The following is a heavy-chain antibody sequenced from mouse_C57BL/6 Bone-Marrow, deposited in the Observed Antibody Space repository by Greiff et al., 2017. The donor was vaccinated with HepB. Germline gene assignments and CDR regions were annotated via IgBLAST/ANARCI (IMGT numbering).Heavy chain of an antibody. CDR2: ISYSGST. J-gene: IGHJ1*03. D-gene: IGHD1-1*01. CDR1: GYSITSDY. Sequence: EVMLVESGPGLAKPSQTLSLTCSVTGYSITSDYWNWIRKFPGNKLEYMGYISYSGSTYYNPSLKSRISITRDTSKNQYYLQLNSVTTEDTATYYCARSKSYYYGSRYFDVWGTGTTVTVSS. V-gene: IGHV3-8*01. CDR3: ARSKSYYYGSRYFDV.